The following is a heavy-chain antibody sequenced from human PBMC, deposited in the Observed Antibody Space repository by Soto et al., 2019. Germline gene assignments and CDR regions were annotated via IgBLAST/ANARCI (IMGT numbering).Heavy chain of an antibody. CDR3: AKDLSPSSGTYYGYFDH. CDR1: GFTFSKYG. J-gene: IGHJ4*02. D-gene: IGHD1-26*01. CDR2: ISGSGNST. Sequence: GGSLRLSCVASGFTFSKYGMNWVRQTPRKGLEWVSAISGSGNSTYYADSVKGRFTISRDNSKNTLYPQMNSLRAEDTAVYYCAKDLSPSSGTYYGYFDHWGQGTLVTVSS. V-gene: IGHV3-23*01.